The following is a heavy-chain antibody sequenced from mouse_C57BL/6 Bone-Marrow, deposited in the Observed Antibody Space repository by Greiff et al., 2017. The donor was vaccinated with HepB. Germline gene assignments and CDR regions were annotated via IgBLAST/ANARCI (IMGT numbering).Heavy chain of an antibody. Sequence: QVTLKESGPGILQPSQTLSLTCSFSGFSLSTFGMGVGWFRQPSGKGLEWLAHIWWDDDKYYNPALKSRLTISKDTSKNQVFLKIANVDTADTATYYCALIHYYGSSFPYYFDYWGQGTTLTVSS. V-gene: IGHV8-8*01. CDR1: GFSLSTFGMG. CDR2: IWWDDDK. J-gene: IGHJ2*01. CDR3: ALIHYYGSSFPYYFDY. D-gene: IGHD1-1*01.